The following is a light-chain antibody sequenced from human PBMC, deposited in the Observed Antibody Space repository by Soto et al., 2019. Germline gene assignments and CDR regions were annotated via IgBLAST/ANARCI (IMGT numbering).Light chain of an antibody. CDR1: QSVGSS. Sequence: EIVLTQSPATLSLSPGERATLSCRTSQSVGSSLAWYQQKPGQPPRLLIYSASSRATGIPDRFSGSGSGTDFTLTISRLEPEDFAVYYCQQYGRSPTTFGQGTKV. CDR3: QQYGRSPTT. J-gene: IGKJ1*01. V-gene: IGKV3-20*01. CDR2: SAS.